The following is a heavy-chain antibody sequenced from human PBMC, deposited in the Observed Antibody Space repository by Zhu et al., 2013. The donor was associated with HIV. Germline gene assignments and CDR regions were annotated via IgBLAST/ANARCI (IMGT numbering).Heavy chain of an antibody. Sequence: QGQLVQSGAEVKKPGASVKVSCKASGYIFTTYGITWVRQAPGQGLEWMGWISTYNGNTNYAQKLQGRVTMTTDTSTNTVYMELRSLRNDDTAVYYCAREGHPRWELLRYPGLRRHPYWYFDLWAVAPWSLSPQ. CDR1: GYIFTTYG. D-gene: IGHD1-26*01. J-gene: IGHJ2*01. CDR2: ISTYNGNT. V-gene: IGHV1-18*01. CDR3: AREGHPRWELLRYPGLRRHPYWYFDL.